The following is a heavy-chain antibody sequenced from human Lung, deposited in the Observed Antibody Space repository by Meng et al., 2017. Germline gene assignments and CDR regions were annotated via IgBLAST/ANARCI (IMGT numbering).Heavy chain of an antibody. CDR1: GGSISSSNYY. V-gene: IGHV4-30-4*01. CDR3: ARGQKGYFDL. Sequence: QVQLQGSGPGLVKPSQTLSLSCTVSGGSISSSNYYWSWIRQPPGKGLEWSGHIYNSGSTYYNPSLKSLITISVDTSKNQFSLKLSSVTAADTAVYYCARGQKGYFDLWGRGTLVTVSS. J-gene: IGHJ2*01. CDR2: IYNSGST.